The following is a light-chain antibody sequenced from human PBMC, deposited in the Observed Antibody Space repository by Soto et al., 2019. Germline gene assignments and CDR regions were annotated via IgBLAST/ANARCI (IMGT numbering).Light chain of an antibody. CDR3: QQYINLWT. CDR2: GSS. CDR1: QSVSSN. J-gene: IGKJ1*01. V-gene: IGKV3-15*01. Sequence: EIGMTQSPATLSVSPGERATLSCRAIQSVSSNLAWYQQKPGQSPRLLIYGSSTRATGVPARFSGSGSGTEFTLSISRLESEGFAVYYSQQYINLWTFGEVTKVDIK.